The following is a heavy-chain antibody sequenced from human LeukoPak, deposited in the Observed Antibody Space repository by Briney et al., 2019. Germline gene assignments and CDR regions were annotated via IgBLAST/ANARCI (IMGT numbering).Heavy chain of an antibody. V-gene: IGHV4-59*01. D-gene: IGHD2-2*01. CDR1: GGSISSYY. CDR2: IYYSGST. Sequence: SETLSLTCTVSGGSISSYYWSWIRQPPGKGLEWIGYIYYSGSTNYNPSLKSRVTISVDTSKNQFSLKLSSVTAADTAVYYCARAVGYCSSTSCSADAFDIWGQGTMVTVSS. CDR3: ARAVGYCSSTSCSADAFDI. J-gene: IGHJ3*02.